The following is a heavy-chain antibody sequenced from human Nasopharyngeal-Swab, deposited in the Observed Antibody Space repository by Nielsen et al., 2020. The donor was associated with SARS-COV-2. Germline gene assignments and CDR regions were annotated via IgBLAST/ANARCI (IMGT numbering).Heavy chain of an antibody. D-gene: IGHD1-7*01. J-gene: IGHJ4*02. CDR2: INPSGGSA. CDR3: ARVWEDWNYGDY. CDR1: GYSFTSYH. V-gene: IGHV1-46*01. Sequence: ASVKVSCKASGYSFTSYHMYWVRQAPAQGLEWMGVINPSGGSATYAQRFQGRVTMTTDTSTSTAYMELRSLRSDDTALYYCARVWEDWNYGDYWGQGTLVTVSS.